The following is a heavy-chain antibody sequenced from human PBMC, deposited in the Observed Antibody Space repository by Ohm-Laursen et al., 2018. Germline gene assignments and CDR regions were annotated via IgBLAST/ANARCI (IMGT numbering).Heavy chain of an antibody. V-gene: IGHV3-30*18. J-gene: IGHJ5*02. CDR3: AKDLSTTHGNNWFDP. CDR1: GFTFSSYG. CDR2: ISYDGSNK. Sequence: SLRLSCAASGFTFSSYGMHWVRRAPGKGLEWVAVISYDGSNKYYADSVKGRFTISKDNSKNTLYLQMNSLRAEDTAVYYCAKDLSTTHGNNWFDPWGQGTLVTVSS. D-gene: IGHD1-14*01.